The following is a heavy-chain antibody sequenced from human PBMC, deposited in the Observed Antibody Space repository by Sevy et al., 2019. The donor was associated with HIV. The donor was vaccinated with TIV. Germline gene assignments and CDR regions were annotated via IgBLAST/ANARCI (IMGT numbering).Heavy chain of an antibody. CDR1: GFTFSSYS. Sequence: GGSLRLSCAASGFTFSSYSMNWVRQAPGKGLEWVSSISSSSSYIYYADSVKGRFTISRDNAKNSLYLQMNSLRAEDTTVYYCARSHREIQGPPAAFDIWGQGTMVTVSS. CDR3: ARSHREIQGPPAAFDI. J-gene: IGHJ3*02. CDR2: ISSSSSYI. D-gene: IGHD5-18*01. V-gene: IGHV3-21*01.